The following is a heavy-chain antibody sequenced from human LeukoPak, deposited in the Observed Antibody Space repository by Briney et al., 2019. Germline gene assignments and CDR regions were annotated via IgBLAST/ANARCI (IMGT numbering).Heavy chain of an antibody. Sequence: GASVKVSCKASGHTFTGYYMHWVRQAPGQGLEWMGWINPNSGGTNYAQKFQGRVTMTRDTSISTAYMELSRLRSDDTAVYYCARGPGELLFSEFDYWGQGTLVTVSS. J-gene: IGHJ4*02. CDR3: ARGPGELLFSEFDY. CDR2: INPNSGGT. CDR1: GHTFTGYY. D-gene: IGHD3-10*01. V-gene: IGHV1-2*02.